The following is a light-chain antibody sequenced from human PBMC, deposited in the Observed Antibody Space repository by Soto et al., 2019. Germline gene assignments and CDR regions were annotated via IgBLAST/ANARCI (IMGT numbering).Light chain of an antibody. CDR1: QSFGGSY. V-gene: IGKV3D-11*02. Sequence: IVWSQSPGTQYLSRGERASLWCRASQSFGGSYLAWYQQKPGQAPRLLIYDASNRATGIPARFSGRGAGTDFTRTSSSLEPEEFAVDYCQQRSNWPWTFGQGTKVDI. CDR2: DAS. J-gene: IGKJ1*01. CDR3: QQRSNWPWT.